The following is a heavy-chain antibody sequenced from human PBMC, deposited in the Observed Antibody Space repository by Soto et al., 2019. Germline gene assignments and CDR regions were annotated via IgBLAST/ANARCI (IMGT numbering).Heavy chain of an antibody. CDR2: ISYDGSNK. J-gene: IGHJ6*02. CDR1: GFTFSSYG. Sequence: GGSLRLSCAASGFTFSSYGMHWVRQAPGKGLEWVAVISYDGSNKYYADSVKGRFTISRDNSKNTLYLQMNSLRAEDTAVYYCAKGHKGNYYGMDVWGQGTTVTVSS. D-gene: IGHD3-10*01. CDR3: AKGHKGNYYGMDV. V-gene: IGHV3-30*18.